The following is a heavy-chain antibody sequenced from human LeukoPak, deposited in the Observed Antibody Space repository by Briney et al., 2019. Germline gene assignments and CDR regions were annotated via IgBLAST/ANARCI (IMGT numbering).Heavy chain of an antibody. V-gene: IGHV4-59*01. CDR3: ARGNHDHGVLHFDY. Sequence: PSETLSLTCTVSGGSISSYYWSWIRQPPGKGLEWIGYIYYSGSTNYNPSLKSRVTISVDTSKNQFSLKLSSVTAADTAVYYCARGNHDHGVLHFDYWGQGTLVTVSS. CDR2: IYYSGST. D-gene: IGHD4-17*01. J-gene: IGHJ4*02. CDR1: GGSISSYY.